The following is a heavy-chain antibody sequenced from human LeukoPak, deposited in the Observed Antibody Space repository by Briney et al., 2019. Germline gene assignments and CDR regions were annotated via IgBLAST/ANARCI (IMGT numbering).Heavy chain of an antibody. D-gene: IGHD1-26*01. CDR2: MSWDGSSI. J-gene: IGHJ3*02. CDR3: ARDGKGGATDGFDI. CDR1: GFTLSPYT. V-gene: IGHV3-30*09. Sequence: GGSLRLSCAASGFTLSPYTMHWFHRAPGKGLQWVALMSWDGSSIQYGDSVKGRFAISRDNSKNTLYLQMNSLRPEDTAVYYCARDGKGGATDGFDIWGQGTMVTVSS.